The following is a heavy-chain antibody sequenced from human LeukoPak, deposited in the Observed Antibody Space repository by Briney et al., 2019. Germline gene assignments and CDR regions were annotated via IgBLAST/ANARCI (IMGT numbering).Heavy chain of an antibody. CDR2: IYDSGTT. CDR1: GGSISSYY. V-gene: IGHV4-59*01. D-gene: IGHD3-10*01. CDR3: ARDPGGYFFDY. J-gene: IGHJ4*02. Sequence: SETLSLTCTVSGGSISSYYWSWIRQPPGKGLEWIGYIYDSGTTNYNPSLKSRVTVSVDTSKNQFSLKLSSVTAADTAVYYCARDPGGYFFDYWGQGTLVTVSS.